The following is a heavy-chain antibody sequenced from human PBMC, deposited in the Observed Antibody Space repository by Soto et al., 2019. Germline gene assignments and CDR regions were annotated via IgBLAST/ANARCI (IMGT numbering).Heavy chain of an antibody. J-gene: IGHJ4*02. CDR1: GLSFRTYW. CDR2: IKEDGSEE. V-gene: IGHV3-7*01. CDR3: ATCHDYNREPYRFRY. D-gene: IGHD3-16*02. Sequence: EVQLVESGGGLVQPGGSLRLSCSTSGLSFRTYWMSWVRQAPGKGLEWVANIKEDGSEEYYVDSVEGPFNISRDNAKNSLYLQMNTLRAEDTSLYYCATCHDYNREPYRFRYWGQGTLVTVSS.